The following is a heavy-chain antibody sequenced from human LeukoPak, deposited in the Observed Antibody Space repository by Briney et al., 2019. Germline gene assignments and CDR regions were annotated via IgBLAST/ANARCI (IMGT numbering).Heavy chain of an antibody. Sequence: GGSLRLSCAASGFSFNNYAMSWVRQAPGKGLEWVSAIRGSGGSASYADSVQGRFTISRDNSENTLYPQMSSLRAEDTAVYYCAKDRECSGGACYRYFDYWGQGTLVTISS. CDR2: IRGSGGSA. V-gene: IGHV3-23*01. CDR3: AKDRECSGGACYRYFDY. D-gene: IGHD2-15*01. CDR1: GFSFNNYA. J-gene: IGHJ4*02.